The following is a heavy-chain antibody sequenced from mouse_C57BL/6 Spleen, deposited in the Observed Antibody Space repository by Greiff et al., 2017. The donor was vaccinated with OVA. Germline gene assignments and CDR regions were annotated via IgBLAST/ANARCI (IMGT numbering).Heavy chain of an antibody. Sequence: EVMLVESGGDLVKPGGSLKLSCAASGFTFSSYGMSWVRQTPDKRLEWVATISSGGSYTYYPDSVKGRFTISRDNAKNTLYLQMSSLKSEDTAMYYCARGRVTTAMDYWGQGTSVTVSS. D-gene: IGHD2-3*01. V-gene: IGHV5-6*01. J-gene: IGHJ4*01. CDR3: ARGRVTTAMDY. CDR1: GFTFSSYG. CDR2: ISSGGSYT.